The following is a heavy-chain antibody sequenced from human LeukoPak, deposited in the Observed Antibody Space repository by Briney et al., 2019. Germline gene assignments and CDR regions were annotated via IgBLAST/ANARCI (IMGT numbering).Heavy chain of an antibody. CDR2: ISYDGSNK. D-gene: IGHD2-2*01. J-gene: IGHJ6*04. Sequence: GGSLRLSCAASGFTFSSYAMHWVRQAPGKGLEWVAVISYDGSNKYYADSVKGRFTISRDNSKNTLYLQMNSLRAEDTAVYYCARNRLRVVPAPGQYGMDVWGKGTTVTVSS. CDR3: ARNRLRVVPAPGQYGMDV. CDR1: GFTFSSYA. V-gene: IGHV3-30*04.